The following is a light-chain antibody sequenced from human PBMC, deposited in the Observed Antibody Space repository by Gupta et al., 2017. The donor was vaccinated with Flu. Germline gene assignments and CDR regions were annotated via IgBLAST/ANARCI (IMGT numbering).Light chain of an antibody. J-gene: IGKJ1*01. CDR2: GAS. V-gene: IGKV3-20*01. Sequence: EIVLTHSPGTLSLSPGEGATLSCRASQSVSSSSLAWYQHKPGQAPRLLIYGASSRATGIPDRFSGSGFGTDFTLTISRLEPEDFAVYYCQQYDSSLWTFGQGTKVEVK. CDR1: QSVSSSS. CDR3: QQYDSSLWT.